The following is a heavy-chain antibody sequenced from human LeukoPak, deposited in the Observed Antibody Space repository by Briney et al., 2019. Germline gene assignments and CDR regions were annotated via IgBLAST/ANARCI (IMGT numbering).Heavy chain of an antibody. J-gene: IGHJ5*02. Sequence: GGSLRLSCAASGFTFSSYWMSWVRQAPGKGLEWVANIKQDGGEKYYVDSVKGRFTISRDNAKNSLYLQMNSLRAEDTAVYYCARDVITMVRGVIENWFDPWGQGTLVTVSS. CDR1: GFTFSSYW. D-gene: IGHD3-10*01. V-gene: IGHV3-7*01. CDR2: IKQDGGEK. CDR3: ARDVITMVRGVIENWFDP.